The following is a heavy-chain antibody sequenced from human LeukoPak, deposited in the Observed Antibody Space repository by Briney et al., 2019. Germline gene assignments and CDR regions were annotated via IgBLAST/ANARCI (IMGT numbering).Heavy chain of an antibody. D-gene: IGHD3-22*01. CDR2: INHSGST. CDR1: GGSFSGYY. V-gene: IGHV4-34*01. Sequence: SETLSLACAVYGGSFSGYYWSWIRQPPGRGLEWIGEINHSGSTNYNPSLKSRVTISVDTSKNQFSLKLSSVTAADTAVYYCARGPAMIGHYYYYMDVWGKGTTVTVSS. J-gene: IGHJ6*03. CDR3: ARGPAMIGHYYYYMDV.